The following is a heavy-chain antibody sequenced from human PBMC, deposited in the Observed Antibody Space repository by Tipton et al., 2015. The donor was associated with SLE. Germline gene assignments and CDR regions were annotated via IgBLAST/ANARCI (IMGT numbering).Heavy chain of an antibody. CDR1: GFTFSDYY. CDR3: ARDPHSGSGRMGAFDI. J-gene: IGHJ3*02. V-gene: IGHV3-11*05. D-gene: IGHD3-10*01. Sequence: SLRLSCAASGFTFSDYYMSWIRPAPGKGLEWVSYISSSSSYTNYADSVKDRFTISRDNAKNSLYLQMNSLRAEDTAVYYCARDPHSGSGRMGAFDIWGQGTMVTVSS. CDR2: ISSSSSYT.